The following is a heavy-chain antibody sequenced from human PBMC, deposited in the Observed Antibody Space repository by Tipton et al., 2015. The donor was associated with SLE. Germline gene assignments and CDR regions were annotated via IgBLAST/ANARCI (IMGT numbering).Heavy chain of an antibody. V-gene: IGHV4-61*05. J-gene: IGHJ1*01. CDR3: ARALGTTRAEHPQY. CDR1: GASISGSSFY. CDR2: VYYTGST. Sequence: TLSLTCTVSGASISGSSFYWGWIRQPPGKGLEWIGYVYYTGSTDYNPSLKSRVTISVDTSKTHFSLKLSSVTAADTAVYYCARALGTTRAEHPQYWGQGTLVTVSS. D-gene: IGHD1-7*01.